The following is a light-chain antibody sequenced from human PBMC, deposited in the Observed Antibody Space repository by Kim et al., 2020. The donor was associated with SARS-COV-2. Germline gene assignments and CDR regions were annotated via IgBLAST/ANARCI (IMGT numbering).Light chain of an antibody. CDR2: KAS. CDR3: HNYNSYPPT. J-gene: IGKJ4*01. Sequence: DIQMTQSPSTLSASVGDGVTITCQASQSISNCLAWYQQKPGKAPKLLIYKASSLESGVPSRFSGSGSGTEFTLTISSLQPDDYATYYCHNYNSYPPTLGGGTKVDI. V-gene: IGKV1-5*03. CDR1: QSISNC.